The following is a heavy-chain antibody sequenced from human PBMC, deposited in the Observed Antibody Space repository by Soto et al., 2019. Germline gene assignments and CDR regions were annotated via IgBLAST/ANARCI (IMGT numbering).Heavy chain of an antibody. V-gene: IGHV3-74*01. CDR3: ESWGQIVKVPNTAFEK. CDR1: GFTVSTYC. CDR2: ISPDGSNR. D-gene: IGHD2-21*01. Sequence: LILSXAASGFTVSTYCMNWFLQAPLKGLMWVSRISPDGSNRGYADSAEGRFTASRDNDKKTLHLQMNSLRAEDKAMCYCESWGQIVKVPNTAFEKWGEGTLVTV. J-gene: IGHJ4*02.